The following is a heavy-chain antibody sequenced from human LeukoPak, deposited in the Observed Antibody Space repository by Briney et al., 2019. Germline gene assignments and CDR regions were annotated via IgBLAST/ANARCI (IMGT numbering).Heavy chain of an antibody. CDR2: ITGNGGNT. D-gene: IGHD3-10*01. V-gene: IGHV3-23*01. Sequence: GGSLRLSCAASGFTFSSYGMSWVRQAPGKGLEWVSAITGNGGNTFYADSVKGRFTISRDNSRNTMYLQMNSLRAEDTALYYCARDRSGSYPNWFDPWGQGTLVTVSS. J-gene: IGHJ5*02. CDR1: GFTFSSYG. CDR3: ARDRSGSYPNWFDP.